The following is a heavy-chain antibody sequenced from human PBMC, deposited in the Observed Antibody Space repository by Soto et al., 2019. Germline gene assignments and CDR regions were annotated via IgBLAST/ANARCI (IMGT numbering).Heavy chain of an antibody. Sequence: ASVKVSCKASGYTFTGYYMHWVRQAPGQGLEWMGWINPNSGGTNYAQKFQGWVTMTRDTSISTAYMELSRLRSDDTAVYYCARDMGYCSGGSCRPTRGRKNWFDPWGQGTLVTVSS. V-gene: IGHV1-2*04. CDR2: INPNSGGT. CDR1: GYTFTGYY. CDR3: ARDMGYCSGGSCRPTRGRKNWFDP. J-gene: IGHJ5*02. D-gene: IGHD2-15*01.